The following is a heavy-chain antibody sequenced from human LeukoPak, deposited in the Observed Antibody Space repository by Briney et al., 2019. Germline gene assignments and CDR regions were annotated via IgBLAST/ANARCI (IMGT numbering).Heavy chain of an antibody. CDR3: ARAALTYYYDSSGYYYLGY. D-gene: IGHD3-22*01. CDR2: IYTSGST. CDR1: GGSISSGSYY. Sequence: PSETLSLTCTVPGGSISSGSYYWSWIRQPAGKGLEWIGRIYTSGSTNYNPSLKSRVTISVDTSKTPFSLKLSSVTAAETAVYYCARAALTYYYDSSGYYYLGYWGQGTLVTVSS. V-gene: IGHV4-61*02. J-gene: IGHJ4*02.